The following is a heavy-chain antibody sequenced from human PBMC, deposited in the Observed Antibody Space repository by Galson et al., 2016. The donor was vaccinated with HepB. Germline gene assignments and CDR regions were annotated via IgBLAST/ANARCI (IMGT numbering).Heavy chain of an antibody. V-gene: IGHV3-7*05. D-gene: IGHD3-22*01. CDR3: ARDMSRRENSGYHACDI. CDR2: INQDGSEK. Sequence: SLRLSCAASGFTFRNHWMSWVRQAPGKGLEWVANINQDGSEKYYVDSVKGRVTISRDNAKNALYLQMNRLGAEDPAVYYCARDMSRRENSGYHACDIWGQGTMVTVSS. CDR1: GFTFRNHW. J-gene: IGHJ3*02.